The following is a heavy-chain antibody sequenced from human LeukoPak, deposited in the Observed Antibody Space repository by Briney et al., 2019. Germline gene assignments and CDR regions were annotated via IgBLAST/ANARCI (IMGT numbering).Heavy chain of an antibody. CDR1: GFTFSNYW. Sequence: GGSLRLSCAASGFTFSNYWMSWVRQAPGKGLEWVANIKQDGSEKYSVDSVKGRFTISRDNAKNSLYLQMNSLRAEDTAVYYCASLLYSGYFPVYWGQGTLVTVSS. CDR2: IKQDGSEK. J-gene: IGHJ4*02. CDR3: ASLLYSGYFPVY. D-gene: IGHD5-12*01. V-gene: IGHV3-7*05.